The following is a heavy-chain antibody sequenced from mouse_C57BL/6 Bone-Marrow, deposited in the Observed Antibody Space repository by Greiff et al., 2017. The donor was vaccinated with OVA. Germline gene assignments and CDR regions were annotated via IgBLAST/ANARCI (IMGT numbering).Heavy chain of an antibody. CDR1: GYTFTSYG. V-gene: IGHV1-81*01. CDR2: IYPRSGNT. J-gene: IGHJ4*01. D-gene: IGHD1-1*01. Sequence: QVHVKQSGAELARPGASVKLSCKASGYTFTSYGISWVKQRTGQGLEWIGEIYPRSGNTYYNEKFKGKATLTADKSSSTAYMELRSLTSEDSAVYFCARGYYYGISYYAMDYWGQGTSVTVSS. CDR3: ARGYYYGISYYAMDY.